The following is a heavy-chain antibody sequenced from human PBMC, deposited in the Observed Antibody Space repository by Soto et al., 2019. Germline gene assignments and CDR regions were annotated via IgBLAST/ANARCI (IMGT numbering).Heavy chain of an antibody. D-gene: IGHD3-3*01. Sequence: PSETLSLTCTVSGGSISSYYWSWIRQPPGKGLEWIGYIYYSGSTNYNPSLKSRVTISVDTSKNQFSLKLSSVTAADTAVYYCARDFWSGYYSRKTGFEYWCQGPLVTVSS. V-gene: IGHV4-59*01. CDR3: ARDFWSGYYSRKTGFEY. CDR2: IYYSGST. J-gene: IGHJ4*02. CDR1: GGSISSYY.